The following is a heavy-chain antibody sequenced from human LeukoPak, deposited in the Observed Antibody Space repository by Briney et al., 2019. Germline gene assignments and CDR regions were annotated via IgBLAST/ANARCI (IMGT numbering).Heavy chain of an antibody. CDR3: ARSNQADDY. Sequence: SPRLSCAASGFTFDDYAMHWVRQAPGKGLEWVSGISWNSGSIGYADSVKGRFTISRDNARNTLYLQMDSLRAEDTAVYYCARSNQADDYWGQGTLVTVSS. D-gene: IGHD1-14*01. CDR2: ISWNSGSI. CDR1: GFTFDDYA. V-gene: IGHV3-9*01. J-gene: IGHJ4*02.